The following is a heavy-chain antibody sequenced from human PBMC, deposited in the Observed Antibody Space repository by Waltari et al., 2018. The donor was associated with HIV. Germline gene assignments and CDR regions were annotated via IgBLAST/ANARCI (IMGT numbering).Heavy chain of an antibody. V-gene: IGHV4-59*01. J-gene: IGHJ5*02. CDR3: ARGRQSDWAGELDP. CDR1: AGAITSYF. CDR2: IYYTGHT. D-gene: IGHD2-21*02. Sequence: QVQLQESGPGLVKPSETLSLTCTVSAGAITSYFGTWIRQPPGKRLEWIGYIYYTGHTDYNPSLKSRVTMSVDASKNQFSLYLNSVTAADTAVYFCARGRQSDWAGELDPWGQGILVTISS.